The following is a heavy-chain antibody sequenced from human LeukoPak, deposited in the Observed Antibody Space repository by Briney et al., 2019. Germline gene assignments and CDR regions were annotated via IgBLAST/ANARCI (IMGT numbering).Heavy chain of an antibody. D-gene: IGHD3-22*01. Sequence: ASVNVSCTASGYTFTGYYMHWVRQAPGQGLEWMGWINPNSGGTNYAQKFQGRVTMTRDTSISTAYMELSRLRSDDTAVYYCARVRRKVHYDSSGYYQDWFDPWGQGTLVTVSS. CDR1: GYTFTGYY. J-gene: IGHJ5*02. CDR2: INPNSGGT. CDR3: ARVRRKVHYDSSGYYQDWFDP. V-gene: IGHV1-2*02.